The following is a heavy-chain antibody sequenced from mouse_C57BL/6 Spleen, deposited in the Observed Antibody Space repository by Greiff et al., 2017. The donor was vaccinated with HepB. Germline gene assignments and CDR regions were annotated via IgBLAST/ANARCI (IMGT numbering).Heavy chain of an antibody. V-gene: IGHV1-54*01. CDR3: ARDNYGNYDPFAY. CDR1: GYAFTNYL. CDR2: INPGSGGT. Sequence: QVQLKESGAELVRPGTSVKVSCKASGYAFTNYLIEWVKQRPGQGLEWIGVINPGSGGTNYNEKFKGKATLTADKSSSTAYMQLSSLTSEDSAVYFCARDNYGNYDPFAYWGQGTLVTVSA. J-gene: IGHJ3*01. D-gene: IGHD2-1*01.